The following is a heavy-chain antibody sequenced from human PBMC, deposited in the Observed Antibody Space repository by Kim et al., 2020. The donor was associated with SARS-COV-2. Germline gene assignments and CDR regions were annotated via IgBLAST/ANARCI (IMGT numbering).Heavy chain of an antibody. V-gene: IGHV3-7*01. CDR3: ASQGGPVGRYFDWLPTTDV. CDR1: GFTFSSYW. D-gene: IGHD3-9*01. Sequence: GGSLRLSCAASGFTFSSYWMSWVRQAPGKGLEWVANIKQDGSEKYYVDSVKGRFTISRDNAKNSLYLQMNSLRAEDTAVYYCASQGGPVGRYFDWLPTTDVWGQGTTVTVSS. CDR2: IKQDGSEK. J-gene: IGHJ6*02.